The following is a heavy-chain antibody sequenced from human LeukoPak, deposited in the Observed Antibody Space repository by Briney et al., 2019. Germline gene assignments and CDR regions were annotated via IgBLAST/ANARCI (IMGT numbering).Heavy chain of an antibody. D-gene: IGHD1-26*01. V-gene: IGHV3-72*01. J-gene: IGHJ3*02. CDR1: GFTCSYHY. CDR2: TRNKANSYTT. CDR3: ARVGASSGAFDI. Sequence: GGSLRLSCASAGFTCSYHYMYLVRQAPGKVLGWVGRTRNKANSYTTEYAACVKGRFNISRDDSKNSLYLQMNSLKTEDTAVYYCARVGASSGAFDIWGQGTTVTVSS.